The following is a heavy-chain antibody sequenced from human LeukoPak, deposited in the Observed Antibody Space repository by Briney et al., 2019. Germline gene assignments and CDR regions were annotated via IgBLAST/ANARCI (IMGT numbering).Heavy chain of an antibody. CDR3: ARAERYCSSTSCYPPRGAFDY. J-gene: IGHJ4*02. CDR1: GFTFGSYG. V-gene: IGHV3-7*01. CDR2: IKQDGSEK. Sequence: PGGSLGLSCAASGFTFGSYGMSWVRQAPGKGLEWVANIKQDGSEKYYVDSVKGRFTISRDNAKNSLYLQMNSLRAEDTAVYYCARAERYCSSTSCYPPRGAFDYWGQGTLVTVSS. D-gene: IGHD2-2*01.